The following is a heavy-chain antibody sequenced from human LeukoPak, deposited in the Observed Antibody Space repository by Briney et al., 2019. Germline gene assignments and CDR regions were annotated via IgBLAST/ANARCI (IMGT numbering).Heavy chain of an antibody. CDR1: GFTFDDYT. CDR3: AKDTGGGSVGMDV. Sequence: GGSLRLSCAASGFTFDDYTMHWVRQAPGKGLEWVSLISWDGGSTYYADSVKGRFTISRDNSKNSLYLQMNSLRTEDTALYYCAKDTGGGSVGMDVWGQGTTVTVSS. J-gene: IGHJ6*02. D-gene: IGHD6-25*01. V-gene: IGHV3-43*01. CDR2: ISWDGGST.